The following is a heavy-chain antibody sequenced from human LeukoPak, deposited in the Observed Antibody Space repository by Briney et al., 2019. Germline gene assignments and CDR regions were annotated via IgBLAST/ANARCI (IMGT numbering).Heavy chain of an antibody. CDR2: MSYSGST. CDR1: GGSISTYY. CDR3: ARGTAVAHDY. J-gene: IGHJ4*02. D-gene: IGHD6-19*01. Sequence: SETLSLTCTVSGGSISTYYWHWIRQPPGKGLEWIGYMSYSGSTNYNPSLKSRVSISIDTSRDQFSLNLTSVTAADTAVYYCARGTAVAHDYWGQGTLATVSS. V-gene: IGHV4-59*01.